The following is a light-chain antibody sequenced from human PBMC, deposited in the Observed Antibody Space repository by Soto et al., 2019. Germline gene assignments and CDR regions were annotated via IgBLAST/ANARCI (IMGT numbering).Light chain of an antibody. CDR1: QSISNY. V-gene: IGKV1-39*01. Sequence: IQMTQSPSSLSASVGDRVSITCRASQSISNYLNWYQQKPGKAPKVLIYAASSLQSGVPSRFSGSGFGTDFTLTISCLQSEDFATYYCQQYYSYPRLTFGGGTKVDIK. J-gene: IGKJ4*01. CDR2: AAS. CDR3: QQYYSYPRLT.